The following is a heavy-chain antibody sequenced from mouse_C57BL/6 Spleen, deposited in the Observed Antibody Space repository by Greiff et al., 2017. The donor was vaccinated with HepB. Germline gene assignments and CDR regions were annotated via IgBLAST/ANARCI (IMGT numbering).Heavy chain of an antibody. CDR1: GFTFSSYA. V-gene: IGHV5-4*01. J-gene: IGHJ1*03. CDR2: ISDGGSYT. D-gene: IGHD1-1*01. Sequence: EVQRVESGGGLVKPGGSLKLSCAASGFTFSSYAMSWVRQTPEKRLEWVATISDGGSYTYYPDNVKGRFTNSRDNAKNNLYLQMSHLKSEDTAKYYCARDDYGSSLYWYFDVWGTGTTVTVSS. CDR3: ARDDYGSSLYWYFDV.